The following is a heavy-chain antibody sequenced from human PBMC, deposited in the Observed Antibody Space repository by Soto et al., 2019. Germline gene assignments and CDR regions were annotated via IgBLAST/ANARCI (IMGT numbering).Heavy chain of an antibody. J-gene: IGHJ6*02. Sequence: EVQLLESGGGLVQPGGSLRLSCAASGFTYSSYAMSWVRQAPGKGLEWVSAISGSGGSTYYADSVKGRFTISRDNSKNTLYLQMNSLRAEDTAVYYCAKDSSYYYGMDVWGQGTTVTVSS. CDR1: GFTYSSYA. CDR2: ISGSGGST. CDR3: AKDSSYYYGMDV. V-gene: IGHV3-23*01.